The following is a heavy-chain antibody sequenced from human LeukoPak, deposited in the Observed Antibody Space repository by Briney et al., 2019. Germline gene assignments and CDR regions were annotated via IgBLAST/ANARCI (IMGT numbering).Heavy chain of an antibody. CDR3: AKDRGAVAGVMDV. D-gene: IGHD6-19*01. Sequence: PGGSLRLSCAASGFTFRSFGIHWARQAPGKGLEWVAVITYDGSNKNYAASLRARFTVSRDNSKNTVFLQMNSLRAEDTAVYYCAKDRGAVAGVMDVWGKGTTVTVSS. V-gene: IGHV3-30*18. CDR1: GFTFRSFG. J-gene: IGHJ6*03. CDR2: ITYDGSNK.